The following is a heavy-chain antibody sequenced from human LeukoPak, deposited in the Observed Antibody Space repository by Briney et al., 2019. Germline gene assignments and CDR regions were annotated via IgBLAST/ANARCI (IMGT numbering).Heavy chain of an antibody. V-gene: IGHV3-53*01. CDR2: IYSGGST. CDR1: GVTVSSNY. J-gene: IGHJ4*02. Sequence: GGSLRLSCAASGVTVSSNYMSWVRQAPGKGLEWVSVIYSGGSTYYADSLKGRFTISRDNSKNTLYLQMHSLRAEDAAVYYCARVPPLLSPDDYWGQGTLVTVPS. D-gene: IGHD2-8*01. CDR3: ARVPPLLSPDDY.